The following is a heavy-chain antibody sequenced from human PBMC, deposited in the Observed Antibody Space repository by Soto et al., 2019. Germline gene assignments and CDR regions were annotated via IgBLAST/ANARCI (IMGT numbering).Heavy chain of an antibody. V-gene: IGHV1-69*08. CDR2: IIPILGIA. CDR1: GGTFSSYT. Sequence: QVQLVQSGAEVKKPGSSVKVSCKASGGTFSSYTISWVRQAPGQGLEWMGRIIPILGIANYAQKFQGRVTITADKSTSTAYMELSSLRSEDTAVYYCAREITVTTYRWWFDPWGQGTLVTVSS. CDR3: AREITVTTYRWWFDP. D-gene: IGHD4-17*01. J-gene: IGHJ5*02.